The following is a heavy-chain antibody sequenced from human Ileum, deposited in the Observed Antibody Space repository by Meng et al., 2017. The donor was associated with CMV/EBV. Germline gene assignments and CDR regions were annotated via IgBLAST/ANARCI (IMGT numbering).Heavy chain of an antibody. CDR1: GFTFSSYA. V-gene: IGHV3-33*06. D-gene: IGHD4-23*01. CDR3: AKDEDYGGNSAVGFDF. J-gene: IGHJ4*01. Sequence: SGFTFSSYAMHWVRQAPGKGLEWVAVIWFDGGYEYYVDSVKGRFTISRDSSKNTLYLQMSSLRAEDTAVYYCAKDEDYGGNSAVGFDFWGHGTLVTVSS. CDR2: IWFDGGYE.